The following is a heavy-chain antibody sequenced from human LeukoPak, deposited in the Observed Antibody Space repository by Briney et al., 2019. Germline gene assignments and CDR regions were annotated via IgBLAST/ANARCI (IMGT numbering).Heavy chain of an antibody. V-gene: IGHV4-34*01. CDR2: INHSGST. CDR3: ARGTKLAYYWYFDL. CDR1: GGSFSGYY. Sequence: SETLSLTCAVYGGSFSGYYWSWIRQPPGKGLEWIGEINHSGSTNYNPSLKSRVTISADTSKNQFSLKLSSVTAADTAVYYCARGTKLAYYWYFDLWGRGTLVTVSS. D-gene: IGHD6-13*01. J-gene: IGHJ2*01.